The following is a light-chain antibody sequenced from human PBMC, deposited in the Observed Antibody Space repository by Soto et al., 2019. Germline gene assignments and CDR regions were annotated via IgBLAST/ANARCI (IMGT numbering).Light chain of an antibody. Sequence: EIVLTQSPGTLSLSPGERATLSCRASQSVSRSFLAWYQQKPGQAPRLLLYGASSRATGIPDRFSGSGSGADFTLTISGLEPEDSAVYYCQQYGSSLYTFGQGTKLEIK. CDR1: QSVSRSF. CDR2: GAS. CDR3: QQYGSSLYT. V-gene: IGKV3-20*01. J-gene: IGKJ2*01.